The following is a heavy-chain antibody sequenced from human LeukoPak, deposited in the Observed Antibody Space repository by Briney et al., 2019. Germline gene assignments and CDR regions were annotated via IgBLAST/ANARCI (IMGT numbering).Heavy chain of an antibody. D-gene: IGHD3-3*01. J-gene: IGHJ4*02. Sequence: ASVKVSCKASGYTVISYYIHWVRQAPGQGLEWMGVINPSGGSTAYAQQFQGRVTMTRDTSTSTVYMELSSLRSEDTAVYYCARHSLIGATLFDFWGQGTLVTVSS. V-gene: IGHV1-46*01. CDR1: GYTVISYY. CDR3: ARHSLIGATLFDF. CDR2: INPSGGST.